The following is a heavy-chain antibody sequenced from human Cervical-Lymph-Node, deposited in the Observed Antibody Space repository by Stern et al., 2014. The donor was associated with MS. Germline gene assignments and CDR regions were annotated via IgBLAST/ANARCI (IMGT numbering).Heavy chain of an antibody. J-gene: IGHJ4*02. CDR1: GFTFSSYS. Sequence: VQLVESGGGLVKPGGSLRLSCAASGFTFSSYSMNWVRQAPGKGLEWVSSISSSSSYIYYADSVKGRFTISRDNAKNSLYLQMNSLRAEDTAVYYCARDAAIAVAGTGFDYWGQGTLVTVSS. CDR3: ARDAAIAVAGTGFDY. D-gene: IGHD6-19*01. V-gene: IGHV3-21*01. CDR2: ISSSSSYI.